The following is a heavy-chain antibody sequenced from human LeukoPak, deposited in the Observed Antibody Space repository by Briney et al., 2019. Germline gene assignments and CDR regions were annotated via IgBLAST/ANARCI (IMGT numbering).Heavy chain of an antibody. J-gene: IGHJ4*02. V-gene: IGHV4-38-2*02. CDR1: GGSISSYY. CDR2: IYHSGST. Sequence: SETLSPTCTVSGGSISSYYWGWIRQPPGKGLEWIGSIYHSGSTYYNPSLKSRVTISVDTSKNQFSLKLSSVTAADTAVYYCANSPTGLTGTTGANWGQGTLVTVSS. CDR3: ANSPTGLTGTTGAN. D-gene: IGHD1-7*01.